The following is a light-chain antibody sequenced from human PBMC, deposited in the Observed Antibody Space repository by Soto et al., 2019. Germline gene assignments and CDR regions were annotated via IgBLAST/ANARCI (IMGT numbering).Light chain of an antibody. Sequence: EIVLTQSPATLSLSPGERATLSCRASQSVSNYLAWYQHKPGQPPRLLIYGASNRATGIPARFSGSGSGTDFTLTISSLEPEDFAVYYCQQRSSWRTFGQGTKLEIK. V-gene: IGKV3-11*01. CDR3: QQRSSWRT. J-gene: IGKJ2*01. CDR1: QSVSNY. CDR2: GAS.